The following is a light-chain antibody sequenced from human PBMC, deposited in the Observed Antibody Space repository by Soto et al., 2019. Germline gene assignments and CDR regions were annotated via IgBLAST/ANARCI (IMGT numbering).Light chain of an antibody. CDR2: EVS. V-gene: IGLV2-23*02. Sequence: QSVLTQPASVSGSPGQSITISCTGTSSDFGNYNLVSWYQQHPGKAPKLMIYEVSKWPSGVSNRFSGSKSGNTASLTISGFQAEDEADYYCCSYAGGGVIFGGGTKLTVL. CDR3: CSYAGGGVI. J-gene: IGLJ2*01. CDR1: SSDFGNYNL.